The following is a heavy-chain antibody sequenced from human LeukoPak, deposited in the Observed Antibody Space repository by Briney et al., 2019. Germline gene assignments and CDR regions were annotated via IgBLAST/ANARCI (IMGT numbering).Heavy chain of an antibody. V-gene: IGHV3-53*01. CDR2: IYSGGST. CDR3: AKDLPYDSSGYSPLDY. D-gene: IGHD3-22*01. J-gene: IGHJ4*02. Sequence: GGSLRLSCAASGFTVSSNYMSWVRQAPGKGLEWVSVIYSGGSTYYADSVKGRFTISRDNSKNTLYLQMNSLRAEDTAVYYCAKDLPYDSSGYSPLDYWGQGTLVTVSS. CDR1: GFTVSSNY.